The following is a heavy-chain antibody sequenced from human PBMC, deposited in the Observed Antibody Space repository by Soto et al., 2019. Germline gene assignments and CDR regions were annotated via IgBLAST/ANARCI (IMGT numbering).Heavy chain of an antibody. D-gene: IGHD2-8*02. CDR1: GFTFSNYW. V-gene: IGHV3-7*01. CDR2: INQDGSEK. Sequence: VQLVESGGGLVQPGGSLRLSCAASGFTFSNYWMCWVRQAPGKGLEWVANINQDGSEKNYVDSVKGRFTISRDNAKNSLYLQMNSLRAEDTAVYYCARAPGPYYYMDVWGKGTTVTVSS. CDR3: ARAPGPYYYMDV. J-gene: IGHJ6*03.